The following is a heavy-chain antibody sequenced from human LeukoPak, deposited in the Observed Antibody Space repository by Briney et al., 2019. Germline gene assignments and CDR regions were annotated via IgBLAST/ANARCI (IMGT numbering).Heavy chain of an antibody. CDR1: GGSFSGYY. D-gene: IGHD6-13*01. V-gene: IGHV4-4*07. Sequence: PSETLSLTCAVYGGSFSGYYWSWIRQPAGKGLEWIGRIYTSGSTNYNPSLKSRVTMSVDTSKNQFSLKLSSVTAADTAVYYCARDLGYSSSWYSPLDYWGQGTLVTVSS. CDR3: ARDLGYSSSWYSPLDY. J-gene: IGHJ4*02. CDR2: IYTSGST.